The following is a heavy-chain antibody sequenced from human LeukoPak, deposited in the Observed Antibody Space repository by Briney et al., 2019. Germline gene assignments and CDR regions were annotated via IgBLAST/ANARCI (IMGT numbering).Heavy chain of an antibody. CDR2: IYTSGST. V-gene: IGHV4-4*07. J-gene: IGHJ4*02. Sequence: PSETLSLTCTVSGGSISGYYWSWIRRPAGKGLEWIGRIYTSGSTNYNPSLKSRVTMSVDTSKNQFSLKLSSVTAADTAVYYCAREEDYYDLDYWGQGTLVTVSS. D-gene: IGHD3-22*01. CDR1: GGSISGYY. CDR3: AREEDYYDLDY.